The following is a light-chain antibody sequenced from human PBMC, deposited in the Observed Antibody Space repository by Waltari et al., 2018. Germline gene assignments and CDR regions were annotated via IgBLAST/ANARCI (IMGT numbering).Light chain of an antibody. CDR3: QQYNVWPPIT. CDR2: GAS. J-gene: IGKJ5*01. Sequence: IEMTQSPATLSVSPGERVTLSCRASQNIRINLAWYQQKPGQAPRLLIYGASTRATGIPARFSGSGSGSEFTLTISSLQSVDFAVYYCQQYNVWPPITFGQGTRVEIK. CDR1: QNIRIN. V-gene: IGKV3-15*01.